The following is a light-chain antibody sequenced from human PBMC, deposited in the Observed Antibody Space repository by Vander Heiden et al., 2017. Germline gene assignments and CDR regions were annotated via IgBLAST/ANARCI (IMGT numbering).Light chain of an antibody. V-gene: IGLV1-47*01. Sequence: QSVLTQPPSASGTPGQRVTISCSGRSSNIGSNYVYWYQQLPGTAPKLLIYRNNQRPSGVPDRFSGSKSGTSASLAISGLRSEDEADYYCAAWDDSLRDVVFGGGTKLTVL. CDR3: AAWDDSLRDVV. CDR1: SSNIGSNY. CDR2: RNN. J-gene: IGLJ2*01.